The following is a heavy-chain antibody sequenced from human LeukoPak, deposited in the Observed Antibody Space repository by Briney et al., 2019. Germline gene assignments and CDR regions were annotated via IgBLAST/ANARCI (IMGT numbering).Heavy chain of an antibody. CDR1: GFTFSSYW. V-gene: IGHV3-7*01. D-gene: IGHD3-22*01. Sequence: PGGSLRLSCAASGFTFSSYWTSWVRQAPGKGLEWVANIKQDGSEKYYVDSVKGRFTISRDNAKNSLYLQMNSLRAEDTAVYYCAREQPFFYDSSGYYYAYWGQGTLVTVSS. CDR2: IKQDGSEK. J-gene: IGHJ4*02. CDR3: AREQPFFYDSSGYYYAY.